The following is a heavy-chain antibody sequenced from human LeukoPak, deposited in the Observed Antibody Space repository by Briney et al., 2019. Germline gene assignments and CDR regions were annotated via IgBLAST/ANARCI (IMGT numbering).Heavy chain of an antibody. CDR3: ARVNALYCSGGSRYDAFDI. J-gene: IGHJ3*02. CDR1: GGSISSGDYY. CDR2: IYYSGST. Sequence: SQTLSLTCTVSGGSISSGDYYWSWIRQPPGKGLEWIVYIYYSGSTYYNPSLKSRVTISVDTSKNQFSLKLSSVTAADTAVYYCARVNALYCSGGSRYDAFDIWGQGTMVTVSS. V-gene: IGHV4-30-4*01. D-gene: IGHD2-15*01.